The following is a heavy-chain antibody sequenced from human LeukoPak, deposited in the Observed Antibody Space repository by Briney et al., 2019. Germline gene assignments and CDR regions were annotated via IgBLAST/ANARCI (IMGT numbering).Heavy chain of an antibody. D-gene: IGHD1-1*01. J-gene: IGHJ4*02. Sequence: PGGSLRLSRATSVFIFNTNGMNWVRQSPGKGREGLATIAGGDESTYYADSVKGRFAISRDNSKNTVFLHMNSLRVEDTAVYYWARGVYWSLDYWGQGTPVTVSS. V-gene: IGHV3-23*01. CDR1: VFIFNTNG. CDR3: ARGVYWSLDY. CDR2: IAGGDEST.